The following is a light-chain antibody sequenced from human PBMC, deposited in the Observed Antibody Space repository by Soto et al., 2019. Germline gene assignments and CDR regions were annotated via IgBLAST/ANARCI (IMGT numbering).Light chain of an antibody. J-gene: IGKJ3*01. V-gene: IGKV3-11*01. CDR1: QSVSSY. Sequence: EIVLTQSPATLSLSPGERATLSCRASQSVSSYLAVYQQKPGQAPRLLIYDASNSATGIPARFSGSGSVTDFTLTISSLEPEDFAVYYCQQRTNWLFGPGTKVDMK. CDR2: DAS. CDR3: QQRTNWL.